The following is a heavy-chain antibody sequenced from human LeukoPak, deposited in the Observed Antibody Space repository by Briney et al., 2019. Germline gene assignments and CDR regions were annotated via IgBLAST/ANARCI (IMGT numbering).Heavy chain of an antibody. Sequence: PGGSLRLSCAASGFTFSDAWLHWVRQAPGKGLEWVSVIYSDGSKYYADSVKGRFTISRDNSKNTLYLQMNSLRAEDTAIYYCARDLSGYHFVGWFDPWGQGTLVTVSS. CDR2: IYSDGSK. CDR3: ARDLSGYHFVGWFDP. V-gene: IGHV3-66*01. CDR1: GFTFSDAW. J-gene: IGHJ5*02. D-gene: IGHD3-22*01.